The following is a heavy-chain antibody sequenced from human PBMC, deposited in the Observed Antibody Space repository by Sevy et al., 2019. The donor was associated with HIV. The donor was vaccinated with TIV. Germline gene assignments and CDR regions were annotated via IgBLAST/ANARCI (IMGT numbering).Heavy chain of an antibody. Sequence: GGSLRLSCAGSGFIFSGYWMHWVRQAPGKGLEWVANINEDGTTKYYLDSVKGRFTISRDNAKNSVFLQMNSLRVDDTAVYYWARAIGAATSYWGQGTLVTVSS. V-gene: IGHV3-7*03. J-gene: IGHJ4*02. CDR3: ARAIGAATSY. CDR2: INEDGTTK. D-gene: IGHD2-15*01. CDR1: GFIFSGYW.